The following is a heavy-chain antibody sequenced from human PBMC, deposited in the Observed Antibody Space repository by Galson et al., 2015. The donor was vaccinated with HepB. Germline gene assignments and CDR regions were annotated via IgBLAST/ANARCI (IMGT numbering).Heavy chain of an antibody. CDR2: IKGDGSEK. V-gene: IGHV3-7*03. J-gene: IGHJ4*02. Sequence: SLRLSCAASGFTFSSYWMSWVRQAPGKGLEWVANIKGDGSEKYYVDSVKGRFTISRDNAKNSLHLQMNSLRVEDTAVYYCARIWPIAAAGTACFFDSWGQGALVTVSS. CDR1: GFTFSSYW. CDR3: ARIWPIAAAGTACFFDS. D-gene: IGHD6-13*01.